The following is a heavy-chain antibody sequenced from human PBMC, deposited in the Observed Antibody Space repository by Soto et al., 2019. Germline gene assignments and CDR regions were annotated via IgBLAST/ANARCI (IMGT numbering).Heavy chain of an antibody. J-gene: IGHJ5*02. Sequence: QVQLVQSGAEVKKPGASVKVSCRASGSTFSTSAIHWVRQAPGQRLEWMGWINAGNGHTKYSQIFQGRVTITRNTSASTAYLELNALRSVDAAIYYCARGPSAYFNYFDPWGQGTLVTVSS. D-gene: IGHD3-3*01. CDR3: ARGPSAYFNYFDP. CDR1: GSTFSTSA. V-gene: IGHV1-3*01. CDR2: INAGNGHT.